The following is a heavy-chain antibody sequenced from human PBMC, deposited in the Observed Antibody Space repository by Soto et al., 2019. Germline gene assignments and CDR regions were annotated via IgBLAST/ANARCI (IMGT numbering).Heavy chain of an antibody. D-gene: IGHD2-8*01. J-gene: IGHJ4*02. V-gene: IGHV4-39*01. CDR1: GDSIGTINYY. Sequence: QLQLQESDPGLVKPSETLSVTCSVSGDSIGTINYYWGWLRQPPGKGPEWIGSIYYSGSTHYNPSLRGRATISVDTSKNQFSLRLSSVTAADTAVYYCARHPGYTVPTVYATHYFDDWGQGVLVTVSS. CDR2: IYYSGST. CDR3: ARHPGYTVPTVYATHYFDD.